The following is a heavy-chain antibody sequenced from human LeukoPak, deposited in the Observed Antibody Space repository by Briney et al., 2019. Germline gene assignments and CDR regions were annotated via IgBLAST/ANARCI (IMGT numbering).Heavy chain of an antibody. CDR2: ISYDGSNK. V-gene: IGHV3-30-3*01. CDR3: ARGGYYDSSGYPTDY. J-gene: IGHJ4*02. CDR1: GFTFSSYA. D-gene: IGHD3-22*01. Sequence: GGSLRLSCAASGFTFSSYAMSWVRQAPGKGLEWVAVISYDGSNKYYADSVKGRFTISRDNSKNTLYLQMNSLRAEDTAVYYCARGGYYDSSGYPTDYWGQGTLVTVSS.